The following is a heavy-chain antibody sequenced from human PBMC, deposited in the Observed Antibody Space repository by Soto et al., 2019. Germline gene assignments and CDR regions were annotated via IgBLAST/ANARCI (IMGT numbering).Heavy chain of an antibody. CDR1: GYTFTSYA. D-gene: IGHD3-3*01. J-gene: IGHJ4*02. V-gene: IGHV1-3*01. Sequence: ASVKVSCKASGYTFTSYAMHWVRQAPGQGLEWMGWINAGNGNTKFSQKFQGRVTITRDTSASTAYMELSSLRSEDTAVYYCARAHGDAIDYWGQGTLDTVSS. CDR3: ARAHGDAIDY. CDR2: INAGNGNT.